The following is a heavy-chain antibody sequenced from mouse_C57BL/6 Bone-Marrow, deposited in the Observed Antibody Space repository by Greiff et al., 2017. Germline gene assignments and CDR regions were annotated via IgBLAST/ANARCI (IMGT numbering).Heavy chain of an antibody. CDR3: ARGGGYDDYFDY. V-gene: IGHV1-69*01. CDR2: IDPSDSYT. D-gene: IGHD2-2*01. J-gene: IGHJ2*01. Sequence: QVQLQQPGAELVMPGASVKLSCKASGYTFTSYWMHWVKQRPGQGLEWIGEIDPSDSYTNYNQKFKGKSTLTVDKSSSTAYMQLSSLTSEDSAVYYCARGGGYDDYFDYWGQGTTLTVSS. CDR1: GYTFTSYW.